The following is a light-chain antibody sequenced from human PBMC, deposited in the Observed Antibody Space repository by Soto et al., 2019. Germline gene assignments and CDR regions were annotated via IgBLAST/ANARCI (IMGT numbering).Light chain of an antibody. CDR1: SSDVGGYNY. J-gene: IGLJ2*01. CDR3: SPYTSSSTYVV. V-gene: IGLV2-14*01. Sequence: QSALTQPASVSGSPGQSITISCTGTSSDVGGYNYVSWYQQHPGKAPKLMIYDVSNRPSGVSNRFSGSKSGNTASLTISRLQAEDEADYYCSPYTSSSTYVVFGGGTKLTVL. CDR2: DVS.